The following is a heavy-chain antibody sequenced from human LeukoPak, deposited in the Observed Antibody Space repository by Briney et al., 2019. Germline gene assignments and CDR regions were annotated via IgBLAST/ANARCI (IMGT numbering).Heavy chain of an antibody. D-gene: IGHD3-22*01. J-gene: IGHJ6*03. Sequence: SETLSLTCAVYGGSFSSYYWSWIRQPPGKGLEWIGYIYYSGSTNYNPSLKSRVTISVDTSKNQFSLKLSSVTAADTAVYYCARERYYYDSSGYSYMDVWGKGTTVTISS. CDR3: ARERYYYDSSGYSYMDV. CDR2: IYYSGST. V-gene: IGHV4-59*01. CDR1: GGSFSSYY.